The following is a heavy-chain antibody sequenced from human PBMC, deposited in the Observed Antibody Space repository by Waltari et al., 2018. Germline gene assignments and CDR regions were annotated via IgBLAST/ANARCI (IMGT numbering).Heavy chain of an antibody. Sequence: QVQLVQSGVEVKKPGASVRVSCKASGYTFTVYYLHWIRQAPGPGPEWMGWINPNNGATQYAQKFQGRVTMTRDTSINTAYLEVTSDDTAVYFCARDRWGESHGYGYWGRGTLVTVSS. CDR2: INPNNGAT. V-gene: IGHV1-2*02. CDR1: GYTFTVYY. CDR3: ARDRWGESHGYGY. J-gene: IGHJ4*02. D-gene: IGHD7-27*01.